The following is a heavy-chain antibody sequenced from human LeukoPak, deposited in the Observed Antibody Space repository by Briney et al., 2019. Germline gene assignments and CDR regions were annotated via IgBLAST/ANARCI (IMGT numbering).Heavy chain of an antibody. V-gene: IGHV1-69*01. J-gene: IGHJ6*02. CDR1: GNSISNYA. CDR3: TTRACHAGGCSSSFYYYYGLHF. CDR2: IIPIFGTA. D-gene: IGHD3-16*01. Sequence: WASVKVSCKASGNSISNYAVSWVRLAPGQGFEWMGGIIPIFGTADYAQKFQGRVTITADQSTSTTYMALSSLKSEDTATYYCTTRACHAGGCSSSFYYYYGLHFWGQGTTVSVSS.